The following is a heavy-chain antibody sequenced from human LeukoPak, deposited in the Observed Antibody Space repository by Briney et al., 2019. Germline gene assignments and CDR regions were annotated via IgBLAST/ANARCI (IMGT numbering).Heavy chain of an antibody. CDR2: IYYSGST. CDR1: GGSISSYY. Sequence: PSETLSLTCTVSGGSISSYYWSWIRQPPGKGLEWIGHIYYSGSTNYNPSLKSRVTISVDTSKSQFSLKVSSVTAADTAVYSCARQSSGRSYGLGSSPLYYFDYWGQGILVTVSS. J-gene: IGHJ4*02. D-gene: IGHD3-10*01. CDR3: ARQSSGRSYGLGSSPLYYFDY. V-gene: IGHV4-59*08.